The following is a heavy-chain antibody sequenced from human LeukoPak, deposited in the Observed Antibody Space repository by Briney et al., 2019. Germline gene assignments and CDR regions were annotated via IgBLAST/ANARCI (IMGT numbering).Heavy chain of an antibody. CDR2: IYHSGST. V-gene: IGHV4-30-2*01. CDR3: ATEPDSSGYEAAFDI. J-gene: IGHJ3*02. D-gene: IGHD3-22*01. Sequence: SETLSLTCTVSGGSISSGGYYWSWIRQPPGKGLEWIGYIYHSGSTYYNPSLKSRVTISVDRSKNQFSLKLSSVTAADTAVYYCATEPDSSGYEAAFDIWGQGTMVTVSS. CDR1: GGSISSGGYY.